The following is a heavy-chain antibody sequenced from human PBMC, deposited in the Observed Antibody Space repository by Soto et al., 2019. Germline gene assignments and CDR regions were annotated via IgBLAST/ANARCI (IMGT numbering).Heavy chain of an antibody. Sequence: QVQLVQSGTDVKKPGASVKVSCKTSGYTFTNHGINWVRQAPGQGLEWMGWINPYNANTNYAQKLQGPVTMTTDTSTSTGYRALRSLPSGASTVYYWAGKRGAVIWGDGVDFWGQGTGVTVS. J-gene: IGHJ3*01. CDR2: INPYNANT. D-gene: IGHD3-16*01. CDR3: AGKRGAVIWGDGVDF. V-gene: IGHV1-18*04. CDR1: GYTFTNHG.